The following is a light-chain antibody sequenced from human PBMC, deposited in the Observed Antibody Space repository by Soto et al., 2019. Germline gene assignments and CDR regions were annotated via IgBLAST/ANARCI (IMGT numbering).Light chain of an antibody. CDR2: AAS. V-gene: IGKV1-39*01. J-gene: IGKJ5*01. CDR1: QSISSY. CDR3: QQSYSTPIT. Sequence: DIQMTQSPSSLSASVGDRVTITCRASQSISSYLNWYQQKPGKAPKLLIYAASSLQSGVPSRFSCSGSGTDFTLTISSLHPEDFATYYCQQSYSTPITFGQGTRLEIK.